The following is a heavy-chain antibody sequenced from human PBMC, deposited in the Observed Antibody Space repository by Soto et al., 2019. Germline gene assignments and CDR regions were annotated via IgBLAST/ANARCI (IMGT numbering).Heavy chain of an antibody. CDR1: GGTFSSYA. CDR2: IIPIFGTA. Sequence: AVKVSCKGSGGTFSSYAISWVRQAAGQGLEWMGGIIPIFGTANYAQKFQGRVTITADESTSTAYMELSSLRSEDTAVYYCARDRYYDILTGYYPPHSYYYYGMDVWGQGTTVTVSS. D-gene: IGHD3-9*01. CDR3: ARDRYYDILTGYYPPHSYYYYGMDV. J-gene: IGHJ6*02. V-gene: IGHV1-69*13.